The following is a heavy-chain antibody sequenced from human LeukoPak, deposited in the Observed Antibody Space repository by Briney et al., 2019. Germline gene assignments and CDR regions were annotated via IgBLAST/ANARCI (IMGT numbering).Heavy chain of an antibody. Sequence: SQTLSLTCTVSNGSISSGGYFWSWIRQHPGEGLEWIGYIYYSGTTYYNPSLKSRVTISVDTSKNHFSLKLSSVTAADTAVYYCASHAVREVSYYFDYWGQGTLVTVSS. CDR1: NGSISSGGYF. J-gene: IGHJ4*02. V-gene: IGHV4-31*03. D-gene: IGHD3-10*01. CDR3: ASHAVREVSYYFDY. CDR2: IYYSGTT.